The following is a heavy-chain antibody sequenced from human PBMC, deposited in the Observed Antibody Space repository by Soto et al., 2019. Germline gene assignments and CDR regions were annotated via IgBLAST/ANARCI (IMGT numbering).Heavy chain of an antibody. CDR2: ISYDGSNK. CDR1: GFTFSSYG. D-gene: IGHD2-2*01. Sequence: HPGGSLRLSCATSGFTFSSYGMHWVRQAPGKGLEWVAVISYDGSNKYYADSVKGRFTISRDNSKNTLYLQMSSLRVEDTAVCYCAKSDIVEVPAAPYGMDVWGQGTTGTVSS. CDR3: AKSDIVEVPAAPYGMDV. V-gene: IGHV3-30*18. J-gene: IGHJ6*02.